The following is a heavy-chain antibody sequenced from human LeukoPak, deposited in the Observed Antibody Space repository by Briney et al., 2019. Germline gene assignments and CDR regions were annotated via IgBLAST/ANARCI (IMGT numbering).Heavy chain of an antibody. D-gene: IGHD6-13*01. V-gene: IGHV3-53*01. CDR3: AKPPPRYSSSPGDDAFDI. CDR1: GFTVSGNH. CDR2: IYNTGTT. Sequence: PGGSLRLSCAVSGFTVSGNHVTWVRQAPGKGLAWVSTIYNTGTTNYADSVKGRFTISRDNSKNTVYLQMNSLRAEDTAVYYCAKPPPRYSSSPGDDAFDIWGQGTMVTVSS. J-gene: IGHJ3*02.